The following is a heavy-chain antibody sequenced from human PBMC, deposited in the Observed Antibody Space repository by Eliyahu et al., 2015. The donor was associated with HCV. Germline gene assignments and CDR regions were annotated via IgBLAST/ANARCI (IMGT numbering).Heavy chain of an antibody. V-gene: IGHV4-59*01. D-gene: IGHD6-19*01. Sequence: QVQLQESGPGLVKPSETLPLTCTVXGGSXTTXXWSWIRQPPGKGLEWIGYIHYSGSTNYNPSLXSRVTISVDTSKNQFSLNLSSVTAADTAMYYCASGGGGIAVTGTGGWFDPWGQGTLVTVSS. CDR2: IHYSGST. J-gene: IGHJ5*02. CDR1: GGSXTTXX. CDR3: ASGGGGIAVTGTGGWFDP.